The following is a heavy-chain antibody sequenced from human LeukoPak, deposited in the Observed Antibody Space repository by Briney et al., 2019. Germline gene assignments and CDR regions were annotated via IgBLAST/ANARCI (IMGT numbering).Heavy chain of an antibody. V-gene: IGHV4-39*07. D-gene: IGHD2-8*01. CDR2: IYYSGST. J-gene: IGHJ4*02. CDR1: GGSISSSSYY. Sequence: SETLSLTCTVSGGSISSSSYYWGCIRQPPGKGLEWIGSIYYSGSTYYNPALKSRVTISVDPSKNQFSMKLSSVTAADAAVYYCARDPRYCTNGVCYSPGFTYWGQGTLVTVSS. CDR3: ARDPRYCTNGVCYSPGFTY.